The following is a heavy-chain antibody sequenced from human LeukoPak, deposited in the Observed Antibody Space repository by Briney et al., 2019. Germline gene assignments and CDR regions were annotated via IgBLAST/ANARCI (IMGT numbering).Heavy chain of an antibody. CDR2: ISSSSSYI. CDR3: ARYYGDYGAFDY. Sequence: GGSLRLSCAASGITFSSYSMNWVRQAPGKGLEWVSSISSSSSYIYYADSVKGRFTISRDNAKNSLYLQMNSLRAEDTAVYYCARYYGDYGAFDYWGQGTLVTVSS. D-gene: IGHD4-17*01. J-gene: IGHJ4*02. V-gene: IGHV3-21*01. CDR1: GITFSSYS.